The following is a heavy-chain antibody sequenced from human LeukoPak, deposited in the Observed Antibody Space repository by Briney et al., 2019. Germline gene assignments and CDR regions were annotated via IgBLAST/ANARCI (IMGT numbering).Heavy chain of an antibody. CDR1: GGSMSIYY. CDR2: ISNSGST. CDR3: AREAGASSFRPLDC. Sequence: KSSETLSLTCTVSGGSMSIYYWSWIRQPAGKGLEWIGRISNSGSTNYNIALKSRLTMSVDTSKNQFSVRVSSVTAADTAMYYCAREAGASSFRPLDCWGQGVLVSVSS. V-gene: IGHV4-4*07. D-gene: IGHD1-26*01. J-gene: IGHJ4*02.